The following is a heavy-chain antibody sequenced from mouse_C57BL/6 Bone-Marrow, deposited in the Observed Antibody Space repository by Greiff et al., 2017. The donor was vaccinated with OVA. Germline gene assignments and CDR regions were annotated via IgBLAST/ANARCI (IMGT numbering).Heavy chain of an antibody. J-gene: IGHJ2*01. V-gene: IGHV5-12*01. Sequence: EVMLVESGGGLVQPGGSLKLSCAASGFTFIDYYMYCVLHTPANSLELVAYISNGGGSTYYPDTVKGRFTISRDNAKNTLYLQMSRLKSEDTAMYYCARHYSKRGYFDYWGQGTTLTVSS. CDR1: GFTFIDYY. CDR3: ARHYSKRGYFDY. D-gene: IGHD2-5*01. CDR2: ISNGGGST.